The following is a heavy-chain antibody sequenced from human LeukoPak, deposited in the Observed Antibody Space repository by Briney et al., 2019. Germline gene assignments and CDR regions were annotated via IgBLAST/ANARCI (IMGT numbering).Heavy chain of an antibody. D-gene: IGHD1-26*01. CDR2: INSDGSST. J-gene: IGHJ3*02. Sequence: GVLRLSCAASGFTFSSYWMHWVRHAPGKGLVWVSRINSDGSSTSYADSVKGRFTISRDNAKNTLYLQMNSLRAEDTAVYYCARRLYSGSYLEFLFAFDIWGQGTMVTVSS. V-gene: IGHV3-74*01. CDR1: GFTFSSYW. CDR3: ARRLYSGSYLEFLFAFDI.